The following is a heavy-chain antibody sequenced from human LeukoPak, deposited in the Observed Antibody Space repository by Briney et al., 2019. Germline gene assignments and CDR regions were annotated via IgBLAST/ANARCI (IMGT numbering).Heavy chain of an antibody. CDR2: FDPEDGET. V-gene: IGHV1-24*01. D-gene: IGHD4-17*01. J-gene: IGHJ4*02. CDR3: ATLGNHYGDIDY. Sequence: ASVKVSCKVSGYTLTELSMHWVRQAPGKGLEWMGGFDPEDGETICAQKFQGRVTMTEDTSTDTAYMELSSLRSEDTAVYYCATLGNHYGDIDYWGQGTLVTVSS. CDR1: GYTLTELS.